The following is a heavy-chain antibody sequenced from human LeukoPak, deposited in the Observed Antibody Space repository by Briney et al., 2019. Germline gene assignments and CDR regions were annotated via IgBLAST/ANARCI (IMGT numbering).Heavy chain of an antibody. Sequence: PSETLSLTCAVYGGSFSGYYWSWIRQPPGKGLEWIGEINHSGSTNYNPSLKSRVTISVDTSKTQFSLKLSSVTAADTAVYYCARGRGSSWLYYYYYMDVWGKGTTVTVSS. V-gene: IGHV4-34*01. D-gene: IGHD6-13*01. CDR1: GGSFSGYY. J-gene: IGHJ6*03. CDR3: ARGRGSSWLYYYYYMDV. CDR2: INHSGST.